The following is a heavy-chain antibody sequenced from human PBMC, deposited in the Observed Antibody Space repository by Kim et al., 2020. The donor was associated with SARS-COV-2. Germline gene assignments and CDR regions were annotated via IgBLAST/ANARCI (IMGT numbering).Heavy chain of an antibody. J-gene: IGHJ4*02. V-gene: IGHV4-59*01. CDR3: ARDTDFDY. CDR1: GGSISSYY. Sequence: SETLSLTCTVSGGSISSYYWSWIRQPPGKGLEWIGYIYYSGSTNYNPSLKSRVTISVDTSKNQFSLKLSSVTAADTAVYYCARDTDFDYWGQGTLVTVSS. CDR2: IYYSGST.